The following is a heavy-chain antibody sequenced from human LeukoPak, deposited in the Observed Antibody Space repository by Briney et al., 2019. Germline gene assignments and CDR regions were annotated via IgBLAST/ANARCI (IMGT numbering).Heavy chain of an antibody. Sequence: ASETLTLTCTVSGYSISSGYYWGWIRQPPGKGLEWIGSIYHSGSTYYNPSLKSRVTVSVDTSKNQFSLKLSSVTAADTAVYYCATFSGWIDYWGQGTLVTVSS. CDR2: IYHSGST. D-gene: IGHD6-19*01. CDR3: ATFSGWIDY. J-gene: IGHJ4*02. CDR1: GYSISSGYY. V-gene: IGHV4-38-2*02.